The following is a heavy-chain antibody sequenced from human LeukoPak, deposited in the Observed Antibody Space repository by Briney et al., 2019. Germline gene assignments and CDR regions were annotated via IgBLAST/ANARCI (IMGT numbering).Heavy chain of an antibody. D-gene: IGHD6-13*01. CDR3: ARARWQQLATGFDP. CDR2: IYHSGST. Sequence: SETLSLTCAVSGGSISGSNWWSWVRQPPGKGLEWIGEIYHSGSTNYNPSLKSRVTISVDKSKNQFSLKLSSVTAADTAVYYCARARWQQLATGFDPWGQGTLVTVSS. J-gene: IGHJ5*02. V-gene: IGHV4-4*02. CDR1: GGSISGSNW.